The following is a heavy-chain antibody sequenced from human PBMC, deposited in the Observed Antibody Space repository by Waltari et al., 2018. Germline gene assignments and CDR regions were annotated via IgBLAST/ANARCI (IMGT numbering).Heavy chain of an antibody. J-gene: IGHJ4*02. Sequence: QVQLVQSGAEVKKPGSSVKVSCKASGGTFSSYAISWVRQAPGQGLEWMGSIIPIFGTANFAQKFQGIVTITAYKPTRTAYMELSSLRSEDTAVYYCASRSRYFDYWGQGTLVTVSS. CDR1: GGTFSSYA. CDR2: IIPIFGTA. CDR3: ASRSRYFDY. V-gene: IGHV1-69*08.